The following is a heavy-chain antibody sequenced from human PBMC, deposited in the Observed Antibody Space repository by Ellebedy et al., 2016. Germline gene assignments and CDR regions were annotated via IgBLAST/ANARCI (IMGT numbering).Heavy chain of an antibody. CDR1: GFTFSSYS. D-gene: IGHD3-10*01. CDR3: ARALGFGELNFDY. CDR2: ISGSGGST. J-gene: IGHJ4*02. V-gene: IGHV3-23*01. Sequence: GGSLRLSXAASGFTFSSYSMNWVRQTPGKGLEWVSAISGSGGSTSYAQKFQGRVTMTRDTSTSTVYMELSSLRSEDTAVYYCARALGFGELNFDYWGQGTLVTVSS.